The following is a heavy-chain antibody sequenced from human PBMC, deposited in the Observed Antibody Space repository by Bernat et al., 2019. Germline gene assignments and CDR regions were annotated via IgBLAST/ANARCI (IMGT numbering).Heavy chain of an antibody. Sequence: EVQLVESGGGLVQPGGSLRLSCAASGFSFSSYAMNWVRQAPGRRLEWVSVISGSGYTTNYADSVKSRFTISRDNSKNARYLQLSSMRADDADVYYCAKDGVWLGSSDYWGQGTLVTVSS. CDR1: GFSFSSYA. D-gene: IGHD2-15*01. J-gene: IGHJ4*03. CDR3: AKDGVWLGSSDY. CDR2: ISGSGYTT. V-gene: IGHV3-23*04.